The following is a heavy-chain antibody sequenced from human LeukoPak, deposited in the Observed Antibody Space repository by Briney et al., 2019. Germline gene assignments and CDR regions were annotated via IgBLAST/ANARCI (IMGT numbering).Heavy chain of an antibody. CDR2: IYYSGST. CDR3: ARGPWSSWRFGELLDNADKNDY. Sequence: SETLSLTCTVSGGSISSSSYYWGWIRQPPGKGLEWIGSIYYSGSTNYNPSLKSRVTISVDTSKNQFSLKLSSVTAADTAVYYCARGPWSSWRFGELLDNADKNDYWGQGTLVTVSS. D-gene: IGHD3-10*01. J-gene: IGHJ4*02. V-gene: IGHV4-39*07. CDR1: GGSISSSSYY.